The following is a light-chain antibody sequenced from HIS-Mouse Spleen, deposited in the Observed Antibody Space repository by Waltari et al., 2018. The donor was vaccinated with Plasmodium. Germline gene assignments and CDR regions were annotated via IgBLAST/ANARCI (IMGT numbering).Light chain of an antibody. V-gene: IGLV3-10*01. J-gene: IGLJ3*02. Sequence: SYELTQPPSVSVSPGQTARITCSGDALPKNYAYWYQQKSGQAPVLVIYEDSKRTSGIPVRFSGSSSGTMATLTIRGAQVEDEADYYCYSTDSSGNHRVFGGGTKLTVL. CDR3: YSTDSSGNHRV. CDR1: ALPKNY. CDR2: EDS.